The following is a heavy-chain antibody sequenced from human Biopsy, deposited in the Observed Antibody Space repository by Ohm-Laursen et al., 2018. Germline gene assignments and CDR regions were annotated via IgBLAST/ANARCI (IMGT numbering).Heavy chain of an antibody. J-gene: IGHJ6*02. Sequence: GTLSLTCPVSGGSISSNYYYWGWIRQPPGKGLEWIGEINHSGRTNYNPSLKSRVTISVDTSKNQSSLKVRSVTAADTAVYYCVRGVDYYDPYHYYALDVWGQGTTVTVS. V-gene: IGHV4-39*07. D-gene: IGHD3-22*01. CDR1: GGSISSNYYY. CDR2: INHSGRT. CDR3: VRGVDYYDPYHYYALDV.